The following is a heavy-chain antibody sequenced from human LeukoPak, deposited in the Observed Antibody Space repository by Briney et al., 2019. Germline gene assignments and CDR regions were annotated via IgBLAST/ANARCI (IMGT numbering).Heavy chain of an antibody. CDR1: GFTFSSYG. Sequence: PGGSLRLSCAASGFTFSSYGMHWVRQAPGKGLEWVAVISYDGTNKYYADSVKGRFTISRDNSKNTLYLQMNSLRAEDTALYYCAKDRPRITVRDYWGQGTLVTVSS. J-gene: IGHJ4*02. CDR2: ISYDGTNK. V-gene: IGHV3-30*18. CDR3: AKDRPRITVRDY. D-gene: IGHD1-14*01.